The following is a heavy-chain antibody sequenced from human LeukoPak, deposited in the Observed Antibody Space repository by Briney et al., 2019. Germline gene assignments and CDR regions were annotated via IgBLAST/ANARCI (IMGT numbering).Heavy chain of an antibody. J-gene: IGHJ4*02. CDR1: GYTFTSYY. Sequence: SCKASGYTFTSYYMHWVRQAPGKGLEWVAVISYDGSNKYYADSVKGRFTISRDNSKNTLYLQMNSLRAEDTAVYYCARAQQWAGQQLVRALDYWGQGTLVTVSS. D-gene: IGHD6-13*01. CDR3: ARAQQWAGQQLVRALDY. V-gene: IGHV3-30-3*01. CDR2: ISYDGSNK.